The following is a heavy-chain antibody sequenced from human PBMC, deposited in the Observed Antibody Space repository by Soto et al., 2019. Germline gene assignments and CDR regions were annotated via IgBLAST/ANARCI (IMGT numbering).Heavy chain of an antibody. Sequence: QVQLVQSGAEVKKPGASVKVSCKASGYTFTSYGISWVRQAPGQGLEWMGWISAYNGNTNYAQKLQGRVTMTTDTPTSTAYMELRSLRPDDTAVYYCASAVVATSSGVWPNDFWGQGTLVTVSS. V-gene: IGHV1-18*01. J-gene: IGHJ4*02. CDR3: ASAVVATSSGVWPNDF. CDR1: GYTFTSYG. D-gene: IGHD5-12*01. CDR2: ISAYNGNT.